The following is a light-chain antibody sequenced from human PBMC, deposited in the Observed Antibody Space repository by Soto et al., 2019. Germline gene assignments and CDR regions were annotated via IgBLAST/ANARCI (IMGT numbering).Light chain of an antibody. CDR1: QSVRSNE. Sequence: EIVLTQSPGTRSLSPGERATLSGRDSQSVRSNELAWYQQKPGQAPRLLIYGASSRATAIPDRVSGSGSGTDFTLTISRLEPDDFAVYYCQQYGSSPLTFGGGTKVEFK. CDR3: QQYGSSPLT. V-gene: IGKV3-20*01. CDR2: GAS. J-gene: IGKJ4*01.